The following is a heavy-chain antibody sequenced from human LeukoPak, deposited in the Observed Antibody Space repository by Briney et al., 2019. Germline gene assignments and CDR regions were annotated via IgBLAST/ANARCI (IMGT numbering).Heavy chain of an antibody. V-gene: IGHV1-2*02. D-gene: IGHD3-22*01. J-gene: IGHJ4*02. CDR1: GYTFTNYG. Sequence: ASVKVSCKASGYTFTNYGIGWVRQAPGQGLEWMGWINPNSGGTNYAQKFQGRVTMTRDTSTSTAYMELSRLRSDDTAVYYCARVTKRTYDSSGSSLFDYWGQGTLVTVSS. CDR2: INPNSGGT. CDR3: ARVTKRTYDSSGSSLFDY.